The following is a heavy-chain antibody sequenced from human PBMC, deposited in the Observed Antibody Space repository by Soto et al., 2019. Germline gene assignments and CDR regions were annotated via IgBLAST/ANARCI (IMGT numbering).Heavy chain of an antibody. J-gene: IGHJ3*02. CDR1: GGSISSYY. CDR2: IYYSGST. D-gene: IGHD2-15*01. CDR3: ARVRGGNTYDAFVI. V-gene: IGHV4-59*01. Sequence: QVQLQESGPGLVKPSETLSLTCTVSGGSISSYYWSWIRQPPGKGLEWIGYIYYSGSTNYNPSLKSLVTISVDTSKNQFALKLSSVTAADTAVYYCARVRGGNTYDAFVIWGQGTMVTVSS.